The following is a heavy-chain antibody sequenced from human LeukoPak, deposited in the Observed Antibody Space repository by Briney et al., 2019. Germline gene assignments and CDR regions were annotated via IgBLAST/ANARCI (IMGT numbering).Heavy chain of an antibody. Sequence: GGSLRLSCAASGFTFSSYAMHWVRQAPGKGLEWVAVISYDGSNKYYADSVKGRFTISRDNSKNTLYLQMNSLRAEDTAVYYCARDWGWLQPSDYWGQGTLVTVSS. CDR2: ISYDGSNK. J-gene: IGHJ4*02. CDR3: ARDWGWLQPSDY. D-gene: IGHD5-24*01. CDR1: GFTFSSYA. V-gene: IGHV3-30-3*01.